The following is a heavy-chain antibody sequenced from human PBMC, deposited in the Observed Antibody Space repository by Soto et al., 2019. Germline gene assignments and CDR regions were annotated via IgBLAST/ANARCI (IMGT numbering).Heavy chain of an antibody. D-gene: IGHD6-19*01. CDR1: GFTFSSYA. CDR3: AKDLAYSSGWSA. V-gene: IGHV3-23*01. Sequence: EVQLLESGGGLVQPGGSLRLSCAASGFTFSSYAMSWVRQAPGKGLEWVSAISGSGGSTYYADSVKGRFTISRDNSKNTLYLQMNSLRADDTAVYYCAKDLAYSSGWSAWGQGTLVTVSS. J-gene: IGHJ5*02. CDR2: ISGSGGST.